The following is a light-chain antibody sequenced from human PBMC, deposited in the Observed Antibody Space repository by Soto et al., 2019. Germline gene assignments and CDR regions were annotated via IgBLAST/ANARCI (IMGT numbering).Light chain of an antibody. Sequence: EIVLTHSPGTLSLSPGERATLSCRASQIVNNNYLAWYQQKPGQAPRLVIYAASSRATGVPDRFSGSGSGTDFTLTISRLEPEDFATYYCQQLNSYPITFGQGTRLEIK. CDR3: QQLNSYPIT. J-gene: IGKJ5*01. CDR2: AAS. V-gene: IGKV3D-20*02. CDR1: QIVNNNY.